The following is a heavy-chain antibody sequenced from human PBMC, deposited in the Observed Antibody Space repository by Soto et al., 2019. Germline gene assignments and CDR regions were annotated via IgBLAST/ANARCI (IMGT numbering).Heavy chain of an antibody. CDR2: IYPGDSDT. Sequence: GESLKISCKGSGYSFTSYWIGWVRQMPGKGLEWMGIIYPGDSDTRYSPSFQGQVTISADKSISTAYLQWSSLKASDTAMYYCARPFTVTTVFHGMDVWGQGTTVTVSS. CDR1: GYSFTSYW. J-gene: IGHJ6*02. CDR3: ARPFTVTTVFHGMDV. D-gene: IGHD4-4*01. V-gene: IGHV5-51*01.